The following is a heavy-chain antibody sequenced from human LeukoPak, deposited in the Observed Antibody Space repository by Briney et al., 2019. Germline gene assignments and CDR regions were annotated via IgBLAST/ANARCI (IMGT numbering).Heavy chain of an antibody. CDR1: GGSFRGYY. J-gene: IGHJ4*02. CDR3: ARALVYPDY. Sequence: SETLSLTCAVYGGSFRGYYWSWIRQPPGKGLEWIGEINHSGSTNYNPSLKSRVTISVDTSKNQFSLKLSSVTAADTAVYYCARALVYPDYWGQGTLVTVSS. D-gene: IGHD1-14*01. V-gene: IGHV4-34*01. CDR2: INHSGST.